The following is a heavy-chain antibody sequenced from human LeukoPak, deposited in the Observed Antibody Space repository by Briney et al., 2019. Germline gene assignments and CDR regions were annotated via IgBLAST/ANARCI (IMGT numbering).Heavy chain of an antibody. V-gene: IGHV4-59*02. CDR2: IYDSGST. CDR3: ARGWIQAEYYYYYYMDV. J-gene: IGHJ6*03. D-gene: IGHD5-18*01. CDR1: GGSVSSYY. Sequence: PSETLSLTCTVSGGSVSSYYRSWIRQPPGKGLEWIGYIYDSGSTNYNPSLKSRVTISVDTSMTQFSLNLISVTAADTAVYYCARGWIQAEYYYYYYMDVWGKGTTVTVSS.